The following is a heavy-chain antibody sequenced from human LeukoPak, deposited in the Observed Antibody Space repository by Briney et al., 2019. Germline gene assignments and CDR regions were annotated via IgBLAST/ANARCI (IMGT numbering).Heavy chain of an antibody. CDR3: ARDGLAAATLHWCFDL. CDR2: ISSSSSYI. Sequence: PGGSLRLSCAASGFTFSSYSMNWVRQAPGKGLEWVSSISSSSSYIYYADSVKGRFTISRDNAKNSLYLQMKSLRAEDTAVYYCARDGLAAATLHWCFDLWGRGTLVTVSS. V-gene: IGHV3-21*01. D-gene: IGHD6-25*01. CDR1: GFTFSSYS. J-gene: IGHJ2*01.